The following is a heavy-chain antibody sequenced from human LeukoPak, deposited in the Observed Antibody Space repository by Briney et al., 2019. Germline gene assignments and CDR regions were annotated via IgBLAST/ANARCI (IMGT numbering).Heavy chain of an antibody. CDR1: GGSISSYY. CDR2: IYYSGST. J-gene: IGHJ3*02. D-gene: IGHD6-19*01. V-gene: IGHV4-59*01. CDR3: ARGTVAVHDAFDI. Sequence: PSETLSLTCTVSGGSISSYYWSWIRQPPGKGLEWIGYIYYSGSTNYNPSLKSRVTISVDTSKNQFSLKLSSVTAADTAVYYCARGTVAVHDAFDIWGQGTMVTVSS.